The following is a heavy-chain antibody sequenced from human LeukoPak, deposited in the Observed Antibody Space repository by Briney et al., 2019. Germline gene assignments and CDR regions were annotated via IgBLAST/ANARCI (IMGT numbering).Heavy chain of an antibody. V-gene: IGHV4-4*07. J-gene: IGHJ4*02. Sequence: SETLSLTCTVSGGSISSYYWSWIRQPAGKGLEWIGRIYTSGSTNYNPSLKSRVTMSVDTSKNQFSLNLSSVTAADTAVYYCARGGGDSSGYYPFDYWGQGTLVTVSS. CDR2: IYTSGST. D-gene: IGHD3-22*01. CDR1: GGSISSYY. CDR3: ARGGGDSSGYYPFDY.